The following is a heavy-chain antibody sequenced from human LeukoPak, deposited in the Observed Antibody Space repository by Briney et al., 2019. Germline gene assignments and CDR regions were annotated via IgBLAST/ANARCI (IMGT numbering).Heavy chain of an antibody. CDR2: ISRSGGGT. J-gene: IGHJ4*02. Sequence: GGSLRLSCAASGFTFSNYAMSWVRQAPGKGLEWVSGISRSGGGTYYADSVRGHFTISRDNSKNTLFLQMNSLRAEDTAVYYCANLQLYYDFWSGPYFDYWGQGTLVTVSS. D-gene: IGHD3-3*01. CDR1: GFTFSNYA. CDR3: ANLQLYYDFWSGPYFDY. V-gene: IGHV3-23*01.